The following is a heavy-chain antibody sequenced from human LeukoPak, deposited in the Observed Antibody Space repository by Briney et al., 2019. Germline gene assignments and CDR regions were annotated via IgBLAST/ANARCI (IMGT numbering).Heavy chain of an antibody. CDR2: ISNDGKNK. V-gene: IGHV3-30*18. CDR1: GFTFSNYD. Sequence: PGGSLRPSCAVSGFTFSNYDMYWVRQAPGKGLEGVAVISNDGKNKYHAASVKGRFTISRDNSNNTLYLQMNSLRPEDTAVYYCAKAADCAGDCYYGWFDPWGQGTLVTVSS. J-gene: IGHJ5*02. CDR3: AKAADCAGDCYYGWFDP. D-gene: IGHD2-21*02.